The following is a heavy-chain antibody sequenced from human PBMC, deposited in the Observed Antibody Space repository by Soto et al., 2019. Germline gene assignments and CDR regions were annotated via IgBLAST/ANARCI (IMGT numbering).Heavy chain of an antibody. D-gene: IGHD2-15*01. Sequence: PSETLSLTCTVSGGSISGGGYYWSWIRQHPGEGLEYIGYIYYSGSTYYNPSLKSRTAMSVDKSKNQFSLKLSSVTAADTAVYYCARLDCSGGACYSWQGSFDYWGQGTLVTVSS. CDR3: ARLDCSGGACYSWQGSFDY. CDR1: GGSISGGGYY. V-gene: IGHV4-31*03. J-gene: IGHJ4*02. CDR2: IYYSGST.